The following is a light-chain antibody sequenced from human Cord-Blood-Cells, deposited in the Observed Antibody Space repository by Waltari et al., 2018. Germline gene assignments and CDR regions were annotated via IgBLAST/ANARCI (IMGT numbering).Light chain of an antibody. CDR2: EGS. CDR3: CSYAGSSTSRV. J-gene: IGLJ3*02. CDR1: SSDVGSYNL. V-gene: IGLV2-23*01. Sequence: QSALTQPASVSGSPGQSITISCPGTSSDVGSYNLVSWYQQHPGKAPKPMIYEGSKRPSGVSNRFSGSKSGNTASLTISGLQAEDEADYYCCSYAGSSTSRVFGGGTKLTVL.